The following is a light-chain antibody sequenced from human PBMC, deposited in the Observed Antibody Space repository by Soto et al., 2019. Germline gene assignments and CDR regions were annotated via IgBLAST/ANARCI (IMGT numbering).Light chain of an antibody. CDR2: AAS. Sequence: QMTQSPSSLFASVGDRVTITCRASQSISSHLNWYQQKVGQTPRLLIYAASTLQSEVPPRFSSIGSATEFTLTISGLQREDFATYYCQQSHSAPLTFGGGTKIQI. V-gene: IGKV1-39*01. CDR1: QSISSH. J-gene: IGKJ4*01. CDR3: QQSHSAPLT.